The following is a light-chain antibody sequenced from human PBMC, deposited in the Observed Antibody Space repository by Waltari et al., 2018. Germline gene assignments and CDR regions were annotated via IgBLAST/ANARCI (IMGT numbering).Light chain of an antibody. J-gene: IGLJ3*02. V-gene: IGLV3-19*01. CDR1: SLRTSY. Sequence: SSELTQGPDVSVALGQTVKLTCQGDSLRTSYGSWYQVKQGPAPVLVVFGKEKRPSGIPDRFAGYSLGTTSYLTITGAQAEDEADYYCHSRKGRDKQVVFGGGTKLTVL. CDR2: GKE. CDR3: HSRKGRDKQVV.